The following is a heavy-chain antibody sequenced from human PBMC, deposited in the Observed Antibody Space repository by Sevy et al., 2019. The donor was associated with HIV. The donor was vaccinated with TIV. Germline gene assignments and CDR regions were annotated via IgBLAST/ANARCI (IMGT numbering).Heavy chain of an antibody. Sequence: GGSLRLSCAASGFTFNVYEMNWVRQAPGKGLEWVSYISSGFSKSYADSVKGRFTISRDNTKNSLYLQMNSLRAEDTAVYYCTNHVHYWGQGTLVTVSS. V-gene: IGHV3-48*03. CDR1: GFTFNVYE. J-gene: IGHJ4*02. CDR3: TNHVHY. CDR2: ISSGFSK. D-gene: IGHD2-8*01.